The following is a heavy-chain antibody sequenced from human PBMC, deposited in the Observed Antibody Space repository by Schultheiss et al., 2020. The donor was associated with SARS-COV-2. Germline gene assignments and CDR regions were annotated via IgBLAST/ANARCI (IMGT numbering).Heavy chain of an antibody. D-gene: IGHD3-22*01. CDR3: ARAPDYYYDSSGTGIDY. CDR2: INHSGST. CDR1: GGSFSGYY. J-gene: IGHJ4*02. V-gene: IGHV4-34*01. Sequence: SQTLSLTFAVYGGSFSGYYWSWIRQPPGKGLEWIGEINHSGSTNYNPSLKSRVTISVDTSKIQFSLKLSSVTAADTAVYYCARAPDYYYDSSGTGIDYWGQGTLVTVSS.